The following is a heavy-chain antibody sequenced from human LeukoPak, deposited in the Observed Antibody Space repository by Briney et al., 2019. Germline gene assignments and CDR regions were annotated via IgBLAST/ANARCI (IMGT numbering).Heavy chain of an antibody. CDR2: IYYSGST. CDR3: ARDSRAGILTGDAFDI. V-gene: IGHV4-39*07. D-gene: IGHD3-9*01. Sequence: PSETLSLTCTVSGGSISSSSYYWGWIRQPPGKGLEWIGSIYYSGSTYYNPSLKSRVTISVDTSKNQFSLKLSSVTAADTAVYYCARDSRAGILTGDAFDIWGQGTMVTVSS. J-gene: IGHJ3*02. CDR1: GGSISSSSYY.